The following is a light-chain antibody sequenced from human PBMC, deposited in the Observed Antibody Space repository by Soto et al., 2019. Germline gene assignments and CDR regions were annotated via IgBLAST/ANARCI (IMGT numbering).Light chain of an antibody. CDR2: QAS. CDR3: IQYQSYWT. J-gene: IGKJ1*01. CDR1: QSISRQ. Sequence: DIQMTQSPSTLSASVGDRVSITCRAIQSISRQLSWYQQKPGKAPNLMIYQASNLEPGVPSRFTGSGSGTEFTLTISSLQPDDLATYYCIQYQSYWTFGQGTKVEVK. V-gene: IGKV1-5*03.